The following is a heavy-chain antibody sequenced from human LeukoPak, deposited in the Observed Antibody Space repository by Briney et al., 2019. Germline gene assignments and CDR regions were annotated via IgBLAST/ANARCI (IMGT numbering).Heavy chain of an antibody. V-gene: IGHV3-66*01. J-gene: IGHJ3*02. CDR1: GFTVGNDY. CDR3: ASATDPAAFHI. Sequence: GGSLRLSCTASGFTVGNDYMHWVRQAPRMGLKCVSVLYVGGTTYYADSVKGRLTISRDNSKNPLYLQLNGLRAEDTAVYYCASATDPAAFHIWGPGTLVTVSS. CDR2: LYVGGTT.